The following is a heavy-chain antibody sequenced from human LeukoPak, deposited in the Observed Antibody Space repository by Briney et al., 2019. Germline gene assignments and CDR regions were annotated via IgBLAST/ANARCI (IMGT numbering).Heavy chain of an antibody. D-gene: IGHD3-22*01. CDR2: IIPIFGTA. CDR1: GYIFTGYY. CDR3: ARDDGMEGYYDSSGYYDY. J-gene: IGHJ4*02. V-gene: IGHV1-69*13. Sequence: SVKVSCKASGYIFTGYYMHWVRQAPGQGLEWMGGIIPIFGTANYAQKFQGRVTITADESTSTAYMELSSLRSEDTAVYYCARDDGMEGYYDSSGYYDYWGQGTLVTVSS.